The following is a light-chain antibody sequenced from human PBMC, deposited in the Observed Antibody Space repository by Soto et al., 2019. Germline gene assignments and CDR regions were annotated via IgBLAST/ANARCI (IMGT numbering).Light chain of an antibody. CDR3: CAYGTYRTLVL. CDR2: EFT. J-gene: IGLJ2*01. V-gene: IGLV2-14*01. CDR1: TSDLDGYEY. Sequence: QSALSQPASVSGSPGQSITISCTKTTSDLDGYEYVSWYQQYPGKAPKVIIYEFTNRPSEVSDRFSGSRSGNTASLTISGLRAEDEAEYHCCAYGTYRTLVLFGGGTKLTVL.